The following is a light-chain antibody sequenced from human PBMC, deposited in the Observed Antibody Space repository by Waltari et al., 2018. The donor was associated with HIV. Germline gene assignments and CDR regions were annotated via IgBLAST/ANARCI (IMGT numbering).Light chain of an antibody. V-gene: IGKV3-20*01. CDR1: PSMTSAY. Sequence: EIVLTQSPGPLSLAAGERATLSCRASPSMTSAYLGWYQQKPGQAPRLLIYGASDRATGIPDRFSGSGSGTDFTLTINRLEPEDSAVYYCQQYGSSPTFGGGTRVEI. J-gene: IGKJ4*01. CDR3: QQYGSSPT. CDR2: GAS.